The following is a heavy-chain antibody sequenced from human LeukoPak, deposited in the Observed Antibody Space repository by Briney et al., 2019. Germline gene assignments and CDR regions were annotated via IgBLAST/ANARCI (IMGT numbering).Heavy chain of an antibody. Sequence: GGSLRLSCAASGFTFSSYAMSWVRQAPGKGLEWVSAISGSGGSTYYADSVKGRFTISRDNAKSSLYLQMNSLRVDDTAVYYCARDRALYDSRRGYYYTEDDYWGQGTLVTVSS. CDR2: ISGSGGST. D-gene: IGHD3-22*01. J-gene: IGHJ4*02. CDR3: ARDRALYDSRRGYYYTEDDY. V-gene: IGHV3-23*01. CDR1: GFTFSSYA.